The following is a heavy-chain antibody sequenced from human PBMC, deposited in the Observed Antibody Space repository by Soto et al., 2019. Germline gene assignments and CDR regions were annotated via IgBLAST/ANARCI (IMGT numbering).Heavy chain of an antibody. D-gene: IGHD5-12*01. CDR3: ARAQRFSGYEP. CDR2: VYYSGST. J-gene: IGHJ5*02. Sequence: PSETLSLTCTVSGGSISSDYWSWIRQPPGKGLEWIGYVYYSGSTNYNPSLKSRVTISIDTSKNQFSLKLSSVIAADTAVYFCARAQRFSGYEPFGQGTLVTVSS. CDR1: GGSISSDY. V-gene: IGHV4-59*01.